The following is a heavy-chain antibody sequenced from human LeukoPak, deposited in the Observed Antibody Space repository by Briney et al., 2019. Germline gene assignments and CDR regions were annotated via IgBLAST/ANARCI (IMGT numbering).Heavy chain of an antibody. CDR1: GFTVSSNY. Sequence: GGSLRLSCAASGFTVSSNYMSWVRQAPGKGLEWVSVIYSGGSTYYADSVKGRFTISRDNAKNSLYLQMNSLRAEDTAVYYCARAIGYCSSTSCLNDVFDIWGQGTMVTVSS. D-gene: IGHD2-2*01. CDR2: IYSGGST. V-gene: IGHV3-66*01. J-gene: IGHJ3*02. CDR3: ARAIGYCSSTSCLNDVFDI.